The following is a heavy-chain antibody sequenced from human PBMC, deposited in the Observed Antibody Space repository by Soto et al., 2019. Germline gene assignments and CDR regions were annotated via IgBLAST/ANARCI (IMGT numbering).Heavy chain of an antibody. CDR3: ATSTVSYVDIVSSTTRGYFDH. CDR2: IYPGDSDT. V-gene: IGHV5-51*01. J-gene: IGHJ4*02. CDR1: GYNFNTYW. Sequence: GEYLKISCEGSGYNFNTYWIGWVRQMPGKGLEWMALIYPGDSDTRYSPSFEGQVTISVDRSISTAYLQWSSLKASDTAIYYCATSTVSYVDIVSSTTRGYFDHWGQGTLVTGSS. D-gene: IGHD5-12*01.